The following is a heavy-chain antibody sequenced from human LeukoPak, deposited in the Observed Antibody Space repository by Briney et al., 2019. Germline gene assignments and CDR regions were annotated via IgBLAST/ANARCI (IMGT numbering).Heavy chain of an antibody. CDR2: IIPIFGTA. CDR3: VRIDYSNAFDI. D-gene: IGHD4-11*01. J-gene: IGHJ3*02. V-gene: IGHV1-69*06. CDR1: GGTFSSYA. Sequence: SVKVSCKASGGTFSSYAISWVRQAPGQGLEWMGGIIPIFGTANYAQKFQGRVTMTEDTSTDTAYMELSSLRSEDTAVYYCVRIDYSNAFDIWGQGTMVTVSS.